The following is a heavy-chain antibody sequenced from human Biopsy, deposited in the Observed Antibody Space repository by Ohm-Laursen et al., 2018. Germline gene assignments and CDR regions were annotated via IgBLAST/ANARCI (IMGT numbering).Heavy chain of an antibody. Sequence: SDTLSLTCPVSGGSISSDYWSWIRQPPGKGLEWIGGIYYSGSTNYNPSLKSRVTISVDTSKNQFSMKLSSVTAADTAVYYCARATNSTGWPYYYFYGMDVWGQGTTVTVSS. CDR1: GGSISSDY. V-gene: IGHV4-59*07. CDR3: ARATNSTGWPYYYFYGMDV. D-gene: IGHD2/OR15-2a*01. J-gene: IGHJ6*02. CDR2: IYYSGST.